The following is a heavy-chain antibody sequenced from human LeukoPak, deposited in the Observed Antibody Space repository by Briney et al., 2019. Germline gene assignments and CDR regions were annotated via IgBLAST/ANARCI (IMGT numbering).Heavy chain of an antibody. CDR3: TGKYYYDSSGYYYADY. J-gene: IGHJ4*02. CDR2: IYHSGRT. CDR1: GYSISSGYY. V-gene: IGHV4-38-2*02. Sequence: SSETLSLTCTVSGYSISSGYYWGWIRQSPGKGLEWIGSIYHSGRTYYNPSLKSRLTISLDTSKNQFSLKLSSVTAADTAVYYCTGKYYYDSSGYYYADYWGQGTLVTVSS. D-gene: IGHD3-22*01.